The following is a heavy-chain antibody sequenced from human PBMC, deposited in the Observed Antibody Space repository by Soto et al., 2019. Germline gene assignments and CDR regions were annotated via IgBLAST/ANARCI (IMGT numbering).Heavy chain of an antibody. V-gene: IGHV1-3*01. CDR3: AKDYYDSSGYYPPALLFDY. D-gene: IGHD3-22*01. J-gene: IGHJ4*02. CDR2: INAGNGNT. CDR1: GYTFTSYA. Sequence: ASVKVSCKASGYTFTSYARHWVRQAPGQRLEWMGWINAGNGNTKYSQKFQGRVTITRDTSAGTAYMELSSLRSEDTAVYYCAKDYYDSSGYYPPALLFDYWGQGTLVTVSS.